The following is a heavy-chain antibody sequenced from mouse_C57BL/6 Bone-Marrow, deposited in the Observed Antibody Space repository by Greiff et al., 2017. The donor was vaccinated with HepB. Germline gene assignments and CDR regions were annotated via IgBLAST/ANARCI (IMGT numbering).Heavy chain of an antibody. D-gene: IGHD2-2*01. V-gene: IGHV14-4*01. CDR3: TTFPYGYDGE. Sequence: VQLQQSGAELVRPGASVKLSCTASGFNIKDDYMHWVKQRPEQGLEWIGWIDPGNGDTEYASKFQGKATIPADTSSNTAYLQLSSLTSEDTAVYYCTTFPYGYDGEGGQGTLVTVSA. J-gene: IGHJ3*01. CDR1: GFNIKDDY. CDR2: IDPGNGDT.